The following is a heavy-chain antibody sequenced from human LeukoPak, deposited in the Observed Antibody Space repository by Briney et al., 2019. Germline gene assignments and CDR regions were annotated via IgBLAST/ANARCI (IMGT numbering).Heavy chain of an antibody. CDR2: IYYSGST. Sequence: PSETLSLTCTVSGGSTSSGDYYWSWIRQPPGKGLEWIGYIYYSGSTYYNPSLKSRVTISVDTSKNQFSLKLSSVTAADTAVYYCARGPLIVVVPAALGYYYYYMDVWGKGTTVTVSS. D-gene: IGHD2-2*01. V-gene: IGHV4-30-4*01. J-gene: IGHJ6*03. CDR1: GGSTSSGDYY. CDR3: ARGPLIVVVPAALGYYYYYMDV.